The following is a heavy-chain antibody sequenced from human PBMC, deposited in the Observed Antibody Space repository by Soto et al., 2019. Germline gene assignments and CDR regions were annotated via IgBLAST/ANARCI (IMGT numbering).Heavy chain of an antibody. Sequence: ASVKVSCKASGYTFTGYYMHWARQAPGQGLEWMGWINPNSGGTNYAQKFQGRVTMTRDTSISTAYMELSRLRSNDTAVYYCARAPLVVLAATPRSWFDPCGQGTLITVSS. CDR3: ARAPLVVLAATPRSWFDP. CDR1: GYTFTGYY. CDR2: INPNSGGT. J-gene: IGHJ5*02. V-gene: IGHV1-2*02. D-gene: IGHD2-15*01.